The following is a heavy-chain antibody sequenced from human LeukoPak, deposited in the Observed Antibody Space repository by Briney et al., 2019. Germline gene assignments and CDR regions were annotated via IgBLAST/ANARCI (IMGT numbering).Heavy chain of an antibody. D-gene: IGHD6-13*01. Sequence: SETLSLTCTVSGDSISSGRYYWSWIRQPAGKALEWIGHIYTSGTTNYNPSLKSRVTILVATSNNQFSLNLNFVTAADTAVYYCARNPAAGTRDWFDPWGQGTLVAVSS. CDR1: GDSISSGRYY. CDR3: ARNPAAGTRDWFDP. J-gene: IGHJ5*02. V-gene: IGHV4-61*09. CDR2: IYTSGTT.